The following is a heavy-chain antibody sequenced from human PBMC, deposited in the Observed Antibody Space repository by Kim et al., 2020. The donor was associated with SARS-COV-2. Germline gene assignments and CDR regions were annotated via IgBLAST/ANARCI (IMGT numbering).Heavy chain of an antibody. D-gene: IGHD3-22*01. V-gene: IGHV4-34*01. Sequence: LKSRVTLSVDTSKNQFSLNLNSVTAADTAVYYCARGFYDSSGYYYGYFDSWGQGALVTVSS. CDR3: ARGFYDSSGYYYGYFDS. J-gene: IGHJ4*02.